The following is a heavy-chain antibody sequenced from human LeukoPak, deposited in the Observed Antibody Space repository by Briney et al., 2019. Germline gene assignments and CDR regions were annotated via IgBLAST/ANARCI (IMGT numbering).Heavy chain of an antibody. V-gene: IGHV3-23*01. CDR2: IIDNGDTT. Sequence: GGSLRLSCAASGFIFNRYAMSWVRQAPGKGLEWVSGIIDNGDTTYHANSVKGRFTISRDNSKKTLYLQMHSLRAEDAAVYYCAKLGGQEIYNYYVGVWGKGTTVAVSS. CDR1: GFIFNRYA. J-gene: IGHJ6*03. CDR3: AKLGGQEIYNYYVGV. D-gene: IGHD3-16*01.